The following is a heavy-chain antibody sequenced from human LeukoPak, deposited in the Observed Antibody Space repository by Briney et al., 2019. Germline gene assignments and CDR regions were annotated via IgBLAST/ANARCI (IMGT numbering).Heavy chain of an antibody. Sequence: SETLSLTCAVYGGSLNGHYWSWIRQPPGKGLEWIGEGSESGGTKFNPSLKSRVTMSVDKSKNQFSLNLTSVTAADTAVYFCARAPRAYCSTTGSCFQDYWGQGTLVTVSS. D-gene: IGHD2-2*01. V-gene: IGHV4-34*01. CDR3: ARAPRAYCSTTGSCFQDY. J-gene: IGHJ4*02. CDR1: GGSLNGHY. CDR2: GSESGGT.